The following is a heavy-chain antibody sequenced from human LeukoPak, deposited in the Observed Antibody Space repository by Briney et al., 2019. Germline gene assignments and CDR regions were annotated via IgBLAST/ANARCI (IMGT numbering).Heavy chain of an antibody. CDR1: GGSIRSTTYY. D-gene: IGHD6-19*01. CDR3: ARGHGSVSYSSGWYPRGGLNWFDP. V-gene: IGHV4-39*07. J-gene: IGHJ5*02. CDR2: INQSGST. Sequence: SETLSLTCSVSGGSIRSTTYYWSWIRQPPGKGLEWIGEINQSGSTNYNPSLKSRVTISVDTSKNQFSLKLSSVTAADTAVYYCARGHGSVSYSSGWYPRGGLNWFDPWGQGTLVTVSS.